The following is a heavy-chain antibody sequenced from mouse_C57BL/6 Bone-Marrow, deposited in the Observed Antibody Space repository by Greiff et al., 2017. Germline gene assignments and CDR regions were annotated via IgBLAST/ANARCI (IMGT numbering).Heavy chain of an antibody. J-gene: IGHJ1*03. CDR3: ARDGYSWYFDV. V-gene: IGHV1-64*01. D-gene: IGHD2-3*01. CDR1: GYTFTSYW. CDR2: IHPNSGST. Sequence: QVKLQQPGAELVKPGASVKLSCKASGYTFTSYWMHWVKQRPGQGLEWLGMIHPNSGSTNYNEKFKSKDTLTVDKSSSTAYMQLSSLTSEDSAVYYCARDGYSWYFDVGGTGTTGTVSS.